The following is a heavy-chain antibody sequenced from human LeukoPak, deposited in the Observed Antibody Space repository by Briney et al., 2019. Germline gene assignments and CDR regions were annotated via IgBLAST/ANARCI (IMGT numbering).Heavy chain of an antibody. J-gene: IGHJ6*03. V-gene: IGHV3-7*01. Sequence: GGSLRLSCAASGFTFSSYSMNWVRQAPGKGLEWVANIKQDGSAKYYVDSVKGRFTIPRDNAKNSLYLQMNSLRVEDTAVYYRARVPEWLSYFYYYYMDVWGKGTTVTVSS. CDR2: IKQDGSAK. D-gene: IGHD3-3*01. CDR1: GFTFSSYS. CDR3: ARVPEWLSYFYYYYMDV.